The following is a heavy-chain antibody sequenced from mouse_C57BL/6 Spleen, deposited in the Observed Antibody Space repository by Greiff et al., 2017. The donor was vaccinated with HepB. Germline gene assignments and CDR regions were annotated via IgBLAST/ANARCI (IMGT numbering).Heavy chain of an antibody. D-gene: IGHD1-1*01. V-gene: IGHV1-64*01. J-gene: IGHJ2*01. CDR3: ASPLSYGSSPDY. CDR1: GYTFTSYW. Sequence: QVQLQQPGAELVKPGASVKLSCKASGYTFTSYWMHWVKQRPGQGLEWIGMIHPNSGSTNYNEKFKGKATLTVDKSSSTAYMQLSSLTSEDSAVYYCASPLSYGSSPDYWGQGTTLTVSS. CDR2: IHPNSGST.